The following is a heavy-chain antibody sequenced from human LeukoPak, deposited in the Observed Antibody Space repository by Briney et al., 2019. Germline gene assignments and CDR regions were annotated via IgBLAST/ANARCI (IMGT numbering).Heavy chain of an antibody. D-gene: IGHD6-19*01. CDR2: ISYDGSNK. CDR1: GFTFSSYG. J-gene: IGHJ4*02. CDR3: AKDSSGWFTPRD. V-gene: IGHV3-30*18. Sequence: PGGSLRLPCAASGFTFSSYGMHWVRQAPGKGLEWVAVISYDGSNKYYADSVKGRFTISRDNSKNTLYLQMNSLRAEDTAVYYCAKDSSGWFTPRDWGQGTLVTVSS.